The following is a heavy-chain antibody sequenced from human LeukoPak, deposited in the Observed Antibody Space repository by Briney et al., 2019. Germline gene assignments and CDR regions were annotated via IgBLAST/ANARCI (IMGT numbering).Heavy chain of an antibody. CDR1: GFTFSTYG. CDR3: ARYDALGDNALDV. D-gene: IGHD3-16*01. V-gene: IGHV3-33*01. CDR2: ILNDGSQE. Sequence: GGSLRLSCAASGFTFSTYGMHWVRQAPGKGLEWVAVILNDGSQERYSESVKGRFTISRDNSKNTLFLEMNSLRAEDTAVYYCARYDALGDNALDVWGQGTMVTVSS. J-gene: IGHJ3*01.